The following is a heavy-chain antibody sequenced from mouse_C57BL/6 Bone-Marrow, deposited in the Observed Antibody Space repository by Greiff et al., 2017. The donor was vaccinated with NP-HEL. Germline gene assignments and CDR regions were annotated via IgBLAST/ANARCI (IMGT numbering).Heavy chain of an antibody. J-gene: IGHJ2*01. V-gene: IGHV1-22*01. D-gene: IGHD3-2*02. Sequence: EVQLQQSGPELVKPGASVKMSCKASGYTFTDYNMHWVKQSHGKSLEWIGYINPNNGGTSYNQKFKGKATLTVNKSSSTAYMELRSLTSEDSAVYYCATQGSSGYGGYYFDYWGQGTTLTVSS. CDR3: ATQGSSGYGGYYFDY. CDR1: GYTFTDYN. CDR2: INPNNGGT.